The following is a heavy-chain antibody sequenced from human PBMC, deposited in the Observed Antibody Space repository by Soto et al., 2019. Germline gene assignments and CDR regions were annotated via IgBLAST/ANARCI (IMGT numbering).Heavy chain of an antibody. CDR3: AKGLEIDDSVWGNYRRAFDP. J-gene: IGHJ5*02. CDR2: LSYDGSYK. CDR1: GFTFSNYA. V-gene: IGHV3-30*18. D-gene: IGHD3-16*02. Sequence: QVQLVDSGGGVVQPGRSLRLSCAASGFTFSNYAMYWVRQAPGKGLEWVALLSYDGSYKDYADSVKGRFTVSRDNSKNTLYLQMNSLRTEDTALYYCAKGLEIDDSVWGNYRRAFDPWGQGTLVTVSS.